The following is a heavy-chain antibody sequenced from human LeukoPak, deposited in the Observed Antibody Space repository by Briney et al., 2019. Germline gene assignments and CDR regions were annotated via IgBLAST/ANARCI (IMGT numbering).Heavy chain of an antibody. CDR3: ATGDKGAILTGYNYYFYMDV. V-gene: IGHV1-46*01. CDR1: GYTFTSYY. J-gene: IGHJ6*03. D-gene: IGHD3-9*01. Sequence: ASVKVSCKASGYTFTSYYMHWVRQAPGQGLEWMGIINPSGGSTRYAQKFQGRVTMTEDTSTDIAYMELSSLRSEDTAVYYCATGDKGAILTGYNYYFYMDVWGKGTTVTISS. CDR2: INPSGGST.